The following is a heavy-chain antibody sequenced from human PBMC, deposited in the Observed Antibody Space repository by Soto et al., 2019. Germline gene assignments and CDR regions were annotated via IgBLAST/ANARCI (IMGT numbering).Heavy chain of an antibody. V-gene: IGHV6-1*01. D-gene: IGHD1-26*01. J-gene: IGHJ5*02. CDR1: GDSVSSNSAA. Sequence: QVQLQQSGPGLVKPSQTLSLTCAISGDSVSSNSAAWNWIRQSPSRGLEWLGRTYYRSKWFSDYALSEKSRITINADTSKNQFSLQLNSVTPEDTAVYYCARVGDSANYADWFDPWGQGTLVTVSS. CDR3: ARVGDSANYADWFDP. CDR2: TYYRSKWFS.